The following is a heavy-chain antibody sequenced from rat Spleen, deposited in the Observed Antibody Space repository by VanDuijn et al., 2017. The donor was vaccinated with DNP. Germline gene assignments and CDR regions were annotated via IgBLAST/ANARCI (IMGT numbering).Heavy chain of an antibody. V-gene: IGHV5-17*01. CDR2: INYDGNST. Sequence: EVQLVESGGGLVQPGRSLKLSCAASGFTFSNYAMAWVRQAPKKGLEWVATINYDGNSTYYRDSVKGRFTISRDNAESSLYLQMDSLRSEDTATYYCVRWNSGHFDYWGQGVMVTVSS. D-gene: IGHD4-3*01. J-gene: IGHJ2*01. CDR1: GFTFSNYA. CDR3: VRWNSGHFDY.